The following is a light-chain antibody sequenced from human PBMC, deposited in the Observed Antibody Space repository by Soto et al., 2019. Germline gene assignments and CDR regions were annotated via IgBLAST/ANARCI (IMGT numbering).Light chain of an antibody. CDR1: LFIANH. J-gene: IGKJ4*01. V-gene: IGKV3-15*01. CDR2: AAS. Sequence: VVTRSRATVSVSPGERGTFSAMSCLFIANHLAWYQHKPGQSPRLLIHAASTGAPGVPARFSGSWSGAEFTLTIDSLQSDDSAIYYCQQYYRWPVTFGGGTKVDIK. CDR3: QQYYRWPVT.